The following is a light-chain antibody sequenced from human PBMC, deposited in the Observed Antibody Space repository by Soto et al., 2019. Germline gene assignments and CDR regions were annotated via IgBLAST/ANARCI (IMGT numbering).Light chain of an antibody. J-gene: IGKJ1*01. CDR3: QQYNNWPRT. V-gene: IGKV3-15*01. CDR1: QSISGA. Sequence: IVLTQSPAILALSPGDRATLSCRASQSISGALAWYQQKPGQAPRLLIYGASTRATSFPARFSGSGSGTDFTLTISSLQSEDFAVYYCQQYNNWPRTFGQGT. CDR2: GAS.